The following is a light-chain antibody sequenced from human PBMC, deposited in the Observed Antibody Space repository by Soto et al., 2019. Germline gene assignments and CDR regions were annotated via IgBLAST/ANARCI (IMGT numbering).Light chain of an antibody. V-gene: IGLV2-23*01. Sequence: QSVLTQPASVSGTPGLSITISCTGTRSDVGSYNLVSEYQQHPGKAPKLMVYEGSKRPSGVSNRFSGSKSGNTASLTISGLQAEDEADYYCCSYVGSYIYVFGTGTKGTVL. CDR3: CSYVGSYIYV. CDR1: RSDVGSYNL. CDR2: EGS. J-gene: IGLJ1*01.